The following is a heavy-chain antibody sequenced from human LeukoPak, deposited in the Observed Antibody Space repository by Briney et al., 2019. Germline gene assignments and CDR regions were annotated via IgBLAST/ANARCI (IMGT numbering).Heavy chain of an antibody. Sequence: PAGTLTLTCAASGLSFSGFYLSWIRQPPGKGLEWVGEINHSGSTNYNPSLKSRVTISLDTSKNQFSLQLSSVTAADTAVYYCARQAHCTIDLCYPFVYWGEGALVT. V-gene: IGHV4-34*01. CDR1: GLSFSGFY. CDR2: INHSGST. D-gene: IGHD2-8*01. J-gene: IGHJ4*02. CDR3: ARQAHCTIDLCYPFVY.